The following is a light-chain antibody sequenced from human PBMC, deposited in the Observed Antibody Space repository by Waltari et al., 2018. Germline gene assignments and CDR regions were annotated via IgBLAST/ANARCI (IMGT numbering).Light chain of an antibody. V-gene: IGLV1-47*01. CDR1: SSNTGSKY. Sequence: QSVLTQPPSASGTPGQRVTISCSGSSSNTGSKYVYWYQQLPGTAPKLHIYRNNQRPSGVPDRFSSSKSGTAASLAISLLPSDDEADYYCAACDAILSGSWLFGGGTNLTVL. CDR3: AACDAILSGSWL. J-gene: IGLJ3*02. CDR2: RNN.